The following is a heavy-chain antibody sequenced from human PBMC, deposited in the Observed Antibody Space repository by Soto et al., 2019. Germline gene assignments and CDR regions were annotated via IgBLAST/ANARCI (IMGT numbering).Heavy chain of an antibody. J-gene: IGHJ4*02. CDR1: GFTFSDYY. V-gene: IGHV3-11*01. Sequence: QVQLVESGGGLVKPGGSLRLSCAASGFTFSDYYMSLIRQAPGKGLEWVSYISSSGTNAYYADSVKGRFTISRDNAKNSLYLQMNSLIAVDTAVSYCARASIWLLFDYWGQGTVVTASS. CDR2: ISSSGTNA. D-gene: IGHD3-22*01. CDR3: ARASIWLLFDY.